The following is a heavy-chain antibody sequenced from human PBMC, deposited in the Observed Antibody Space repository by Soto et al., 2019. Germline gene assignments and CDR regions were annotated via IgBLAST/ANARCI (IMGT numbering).Heavy chain of an antibody. CDR3: ARRYGASFDY. CDR2: IYYSGTT. V-gene: IGHV4-39*07. Sequence: PSETLSLTCRVSGGSILSTTYYWGWIRQPPGKGLEWIGSIYYSGTTYYSPSLKSRVTISVDTSKNQFSLKLSSVTAADTAVYYCARRYGASFDYWGQGTLVT. CDR1: GGSILSTTYY. D-gene: IGHD4-17*01. J-gene: IGHJ4*02.